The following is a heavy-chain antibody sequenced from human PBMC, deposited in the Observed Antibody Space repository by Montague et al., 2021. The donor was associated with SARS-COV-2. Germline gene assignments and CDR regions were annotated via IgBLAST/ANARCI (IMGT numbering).Heavy chain of an antibody. Sequence: SLRLSCAASGFTFSSYWMSWVRQAPGKGLEWVANIKQDGSEKYYVDSVKGRFTISRDNAKNSLSLQMNSLRAEDTAVYYCARLVVVAATPCWGQGTLVTVSS. D-gene: IGHD2-15*01. V-gene: IGHV3-7*01. CDR1: GFTFSSYW. CDR3: ARLVVVAATPC. CDR2: IKQDGSEK. J-gene: IGHJ4*02.